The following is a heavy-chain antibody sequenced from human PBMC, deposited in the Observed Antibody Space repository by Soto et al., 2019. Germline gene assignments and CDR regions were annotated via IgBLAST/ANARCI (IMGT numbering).Heavy chain of an antibody. CDR3: ARDGDYGNAFDI. J-gene: IGHJ3*02. V-gene: IGHV1-69*08. Sequence: QVQLVQSGAEVKKPGSSVKVSCKASGGTFSSYTISWVRQAPGQGLEWMGRIIPIHGIANYAQKFQGRVTITADKSTITAYMELSSLRSEDTAVYYCARDGDYGNAFDIWGQGTMVTVSS. D-gene: IGHD4-17*01. CDR2: IIPIHGIA. CDR1: GGTFSSYT.